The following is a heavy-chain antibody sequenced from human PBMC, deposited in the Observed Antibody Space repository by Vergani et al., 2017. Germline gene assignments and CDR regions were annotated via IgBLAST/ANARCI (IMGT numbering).Heavy chain of an antibody. V-gene: IGHV3-23*04. CDR1: GFTFSSYA. Sequence: DVHLAESGGGLVQPGGSLRLSCAASGFTFSSYAMSWVRQAPGKGLEWVSAISGSGGSTYYTDSVKGRFTISRDNSKNMLFLQMNNLRTEDTAIYYCAKQYFVSGNYLFDYWGQGTLVTVSS. CDR3: AKQYFVSGNYLFDY. CDR2: ISGSGGST. D-gene: IGHD3-10*01. J-gene: IGHJ4*02.